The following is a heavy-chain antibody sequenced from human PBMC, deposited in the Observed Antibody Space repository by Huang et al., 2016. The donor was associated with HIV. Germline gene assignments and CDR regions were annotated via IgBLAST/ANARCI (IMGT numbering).Heavy chain of an antibody. CDR3: AGELTFGSGWHEDWFDP. J-gene: IGHJ5*02. CDR1: GGSITRDY. V-gene: IGHV4-59*01. CDR2: LYNTGST. D-gene: IGHD6-19*01. Sequence: QVRLQESGPGLARPSETLSLTCTVSGGSITRDYWRWIRQPPGKGLEWIGTLYNTGSTNSNHSLTSRVSISADGARNQFSLKLKSVTAADTAMYYCAGELTFGSGWHEDWFDPWGQGILVAVS.